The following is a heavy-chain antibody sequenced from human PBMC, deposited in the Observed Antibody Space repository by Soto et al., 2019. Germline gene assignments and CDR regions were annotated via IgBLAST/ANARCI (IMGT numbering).Heavy chain of an antibody. CDR2: ISSTTNYI. CDR3: ERESEDLTSNFEY. CDR1: GFTFTRYS. J-gene: IGHJ4*02. V-gene: IGHV3-21*06. Sequence: GGSLRLSCAAYGFTFTRYSMNWVRQAPGKGLEWVSSISSTTNYIYYGDSMKGRFTISRDNAKNSLYLEMNSLRAEDTAVYYCERESEDLTSNFEYSGEETLVNASS.